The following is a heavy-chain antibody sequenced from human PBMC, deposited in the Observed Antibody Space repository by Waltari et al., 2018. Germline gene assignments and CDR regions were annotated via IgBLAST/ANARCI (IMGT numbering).Heavy chain of an antibody. D-gene: IGHD6-19*01. J-gene: IGHJ6*02. CDR2: IYSVGST. CDR3: ARMLAVGPPYGMDV. V-gene: IGHV3-53*01. Sequence: EVQLVESGGGLIQPGGSLRLSCAASGFTVSSNYMSWVRRAPGKGLEWVSVIYSVGSTYYADSVKGRFTISRDNSKNTLYLQMNSLRAEDTAVYYCARMLAVGPPYGMDVWGQGTTVTVSS. CDR1: GFTVSSNY.